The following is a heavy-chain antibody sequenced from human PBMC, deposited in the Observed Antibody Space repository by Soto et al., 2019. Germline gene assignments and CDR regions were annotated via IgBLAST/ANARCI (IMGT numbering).Heavy chain of an antibody. CDR1: GGAFRRYY. Sequence: SETLSLTCAVYGGAFRRYYWTWVRQPPGKGLEWIGEKQHGGSTTYNPSLQSRVTISLDLVRKQFSLQLTSVTAADTATYYCARRIAVAGPIYYFDYWGQGTLVTVSS. J-gene: IGHJ4*02. D-gene: IGHD6-19*01. CDR2: KQHGGST. CDR3: ARRIAVAGPIYYFDY. V-gene: IGHV4-34*01.